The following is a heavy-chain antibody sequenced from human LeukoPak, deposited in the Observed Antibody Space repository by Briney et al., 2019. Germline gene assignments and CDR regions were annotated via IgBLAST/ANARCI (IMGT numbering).Heavy chain of an antibody. Sequence: ASVKVSCKASGYTFTGYYIHWVRQAPGQGLEWMGWINPDSGDTNYAQKFQGRVTMTRDTSVSTAYMELSGLRSDDTAVYYCARDWLLRYSQGGFDNWGQGSLVTVSS. CDR2: INPDSGDT. J-gene: IGHJ4*02. V-gene: IGHV1-2*02. CDR1: GYTFTGYY. D-gene: IGHD3-9*01. CDR3: ARDWLLRYSQGGFDN.